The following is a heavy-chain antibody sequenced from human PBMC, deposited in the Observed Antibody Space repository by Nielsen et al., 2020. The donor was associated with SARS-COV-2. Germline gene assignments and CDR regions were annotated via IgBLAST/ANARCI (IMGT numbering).Heavy chain of an antibody. CDR3: AKGLRPSGYPVDY. CDR2: INQDGSEK. Sequence: GESLKISCAASGFTFSSYGMHWVRQPPGKGLEWVANINQDGSEKYYVDSVKGRFTISRDNSKNTLYLQMNSLRAEDTALYYCAKGLRPSGYPVDYWGQGTLVTVSS. CDR1: GFTFSSYG. J-gene: IGHJ4*02. D-gene: IGHD3-3*01. V-gene: IGHV3-7*03.